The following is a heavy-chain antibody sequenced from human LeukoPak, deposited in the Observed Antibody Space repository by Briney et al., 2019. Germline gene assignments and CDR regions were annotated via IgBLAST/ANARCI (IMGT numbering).Heavy chain of an antibody. CDR3: ARVAGLRYMDV. Sequence: PSEALSLTCAVSGDSVSSSAYHWGWVRQTPGKGLEWIGSIYYSGRTYYSPSLTSRVSLSVDTSKNQFSLWLTSVTAADTAVYYCARVAGLRYMDVWGTGTTVTVSS. CDR2: IYYSGRT. CDR1: GDSVSSSAYH. V-gene: IGHV4-39*01. J-gene: IGHJ6*03.